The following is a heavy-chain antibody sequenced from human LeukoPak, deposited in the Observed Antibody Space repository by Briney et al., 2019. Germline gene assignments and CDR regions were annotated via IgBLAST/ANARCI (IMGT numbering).Heavy chain of an antibody. CDR1: GGSFSGYY. D-gene: IGHD3-3*01. CDR2: INHSGST. CDR3: ATRRADFWSGYQHSDDAFDI. J-gene: IGHJ3*02. V-gene: IGHV4-34*01. Sequence: SETLSLTCAVYGGSFSGYYWSWIRQPPGKGLEWIGEINHSGSTNYNPSLKSRVTISVDTSKNQFSLKLSSVTAADTAVYYCATRRADFWSGYQHSDDAFDIWGQGTMVTVSS.